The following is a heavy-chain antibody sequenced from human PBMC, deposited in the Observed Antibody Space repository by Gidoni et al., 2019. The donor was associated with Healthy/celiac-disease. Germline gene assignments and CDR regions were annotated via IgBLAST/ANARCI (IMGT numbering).Heavy chain of an antibody. CDR1: GGTISSSSYY. J-gene: IGHJ4*02. V-gene: IGHV4-39*01. D-gene: IGHD2-15*01. Sequence: QLQLQESGPGLVTPSETLSLTCPVSGGTISSSSYYWGWIRQPPGKGLEWIGSIYYSGSTYYNPSLKSRVTISVDTSKNQFSLKLSSVTAADTAVYYCARRSYCSGGSCYSPYFDYWGQGTLVTVSS. CDR3: ARRSYCSGGSCYSPYFDY. CDR2: IYYSGST.